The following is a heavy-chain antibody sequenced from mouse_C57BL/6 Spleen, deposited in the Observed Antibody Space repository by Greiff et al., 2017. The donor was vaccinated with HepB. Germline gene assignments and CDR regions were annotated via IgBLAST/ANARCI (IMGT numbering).Heavy chain of an antibody. J-gene: IGHJ4*01. CDR3: TTYRDYYAMDY. CDR1: GFNIKDDY. Sequence: VHVKQSGAELVRPGASVKLSCTASGFNIKDDYMHWVKQRPEQGLEWIGWIDPGNGDTEYASKFQGKATITADTSSNTAYLQLSSLTSEDTAVYYCTTYRDYYAMDYWGQGTSVTVSS. V-gene: IGHV14-4*01. D-gene: IGHD3-1*01. CDR2: IDPGNGDT.